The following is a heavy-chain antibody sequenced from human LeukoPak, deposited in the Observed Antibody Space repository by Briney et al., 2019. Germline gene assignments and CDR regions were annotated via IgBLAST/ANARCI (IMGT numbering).Heavy chain of an antibody. CDR2: ISPDGSQT. Sequence: GGSLRLSCAASGFSLSNYWMHWVRQAPGKGLMWVSQISPDGSQTFYADSVKGRLTISRDNAKNTLFLQVDSLRAEDTALYYCVRSLRSADFWGQGTLVTVSS. J-gene: IGHJ4*02. CDR3: VRSLRSADF. V-gene: IGHV3-74*01. CDR1: GFSLSNYW.